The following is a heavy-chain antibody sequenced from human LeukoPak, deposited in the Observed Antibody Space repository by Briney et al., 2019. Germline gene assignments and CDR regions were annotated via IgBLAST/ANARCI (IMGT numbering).Heavy chain of an antibody. V-gene: IGHV4-34*01. CDR2: INHSGST. CDR1: GGSFSGYY. CDR3: ARGGYYGSGNDFRFDP. Sequence: SETLSLTCAVYGGSFSGYYWSWIRQPPGKWLEWIGEINHSGSTNYNPSLKSRVTISVDTSRNQFSLKLRSVNAADTAVYYCARGGYYGSGNDFRFDPWGQGTLVTVSS. D-gene: IGHD3-10*01. J-gene: IGHJ5*02.